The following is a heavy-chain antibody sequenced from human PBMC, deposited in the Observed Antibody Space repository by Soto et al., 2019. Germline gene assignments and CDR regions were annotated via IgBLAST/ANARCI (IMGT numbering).Heavy chain of an antibody. D-gene: IGHD2-2*01. CDR1: GFTFSNYA. CDR3: AKDGGPVYCNSPGCSAKHFDY. Sequence: QVQLVESGGGVVQPGRSLRLSCAASGFTFSNYAMHWVRQAPGKGLEWLAIISYDGDNEYYADSVRGRFTISRDNSKNTLYLKTNHLRHEATAVYYCAKDGGPVYCNSPGCSAKHFDYWGQGTLVTVSS. V-gene: IGHV3-30*18. CDR2: ISYDGDNE. J-gene: IGHJ4*02.